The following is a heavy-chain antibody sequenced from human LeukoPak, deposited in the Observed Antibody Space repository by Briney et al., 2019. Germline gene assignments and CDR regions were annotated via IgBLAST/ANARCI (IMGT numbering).Heavy chain of an antibody. V-gene: IGHV4-34*01. Sequence: RSSETLSLTCTVSGGSISSYYWSWIRQPPGKGLEWIGEINHSGSTNYNPSLKSRVTISVDTSKNQFSLKLSSVTAADTAVYYCARGALLHAFDIWGQGTMVTVSS. D-gene: IGHD2-21*01. J-gene: IGHJ3*02. CDR2: INHSGST. CDR3: ARGALLHAFDI. CDR1: GGSISSYY.